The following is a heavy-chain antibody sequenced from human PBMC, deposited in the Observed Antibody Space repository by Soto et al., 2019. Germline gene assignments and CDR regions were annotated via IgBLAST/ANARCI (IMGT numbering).Heavy chain of an antibody. CDR2: IYYSGST. V-gene: IGHV4-30-4*01. D-gene: IGHD3-9*01. Sequence: SETLSLTCTVSVGSIISGDYYWRCILQPPGKGLELIVYIYYSGSTYYNPSLKSRVTISVDTSKNQFSLKLSSVTAADTAVYYCAREGYDILTGYEKVYYFDYWGQGTLVTVSS. CDR1: VGSIISGDYY. J-gene: IGHJ4*02. CDR3: AREGYDILTGYEKVYYFDY.